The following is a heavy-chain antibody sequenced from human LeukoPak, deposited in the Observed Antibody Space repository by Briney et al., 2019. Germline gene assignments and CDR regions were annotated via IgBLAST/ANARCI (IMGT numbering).Heavy chain of an antibody. D-gene: IGHD2-15*01. CDR1: GVSISSGGYY. V-gene: IGHV4-31*03. J-gene: IGHJ3*01. CDR2: IFFSGST. Sequence: PSQTLSLTRTVSGVSISSGGYYWSWIRQHPGKGLEWIGYIFFSGSTYYNPSLESRVNISVDTSENQFSLKVTSVTAADTAVYYCARVVAGLAALDVWGQGTVVTVSS. CDR3: ARVVAGLAALDV.